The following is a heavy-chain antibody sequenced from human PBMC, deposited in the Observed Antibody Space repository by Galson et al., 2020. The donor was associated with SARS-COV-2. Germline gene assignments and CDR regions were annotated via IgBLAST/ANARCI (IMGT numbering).Heavy chain of an antibody. D-gene: IGHD4-17*01. CDR2: ISYSGSA. Sequence: ETSETLSLTCSVSDGPMSSYYWSWIRQPPGKGLEWIGYISYSGSANYNPSLRSRVTISVDLSKNQFSLKVTSVTAADTAVYYCAGDSAPLYGDNYYYGMDVWGRGTTVTVSS. CDR1: DGPMSSYY. V-gene: IGHV4-59*01. J-gene: IGHJ6*02. CDR3: AGDSAPLYGDNYYYGMDV.